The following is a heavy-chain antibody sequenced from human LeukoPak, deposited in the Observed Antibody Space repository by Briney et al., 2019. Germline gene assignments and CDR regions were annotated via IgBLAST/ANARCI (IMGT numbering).Heavy chain of an antibody. Sequence: SGGSVRLSCAASGFTFGSYAMHWVRQAPGKGLEWVAVILSDGTNKRYADSVKGRFTISRHNSRNTLSLQMDSLRVEDTAVYYCARDYSGYEIDYWGQGTLVAVSS. J-gene: IGHJ4*02. V-gene: IGHV3-30-3*01. CDR3: ARDYSGYEIDY. CDR1: GFTFGSYA. D-gene: IGHD5-12*01. CDR2: ILSDGTNK.